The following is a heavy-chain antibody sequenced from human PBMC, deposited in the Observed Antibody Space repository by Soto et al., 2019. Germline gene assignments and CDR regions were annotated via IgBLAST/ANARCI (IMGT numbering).Heavy chain of an antibody. CDR3: ARDQKSGELFVPPDY. Sequence: QVQLVESGGGLVKPGGSLRLSCAASGFIFSDYYMSWIRQAPGKGLEWVSYISSSSSYTNYADSVKGRFTISRDNAKKSLYLQMNSLRAEDTAMYYCARDQKSGELFVPPDYWGQGTLVTVFS. CDR1: GFIFSDYY. J-gene: IGHJ4*02. CDR2: ISSSSSYT. V-gene: IGHV3-11*05. D-gene: IGHD3-10*01.